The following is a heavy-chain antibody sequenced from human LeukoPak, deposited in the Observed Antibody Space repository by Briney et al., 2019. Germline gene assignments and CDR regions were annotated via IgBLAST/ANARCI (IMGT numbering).Heavy chain of an antibody. J-gene: IGHJ4*02. Sequence: ASVKVSCKASGGTFTSYGISWVRQAPGQGLEWMGWISAYNGNTNYAQKLQGRVTMTTDTSTSTAYMELRSLRSDDTAVYYCASGYSGYDPYSSSFDYWGQGTLVTVSS. CDR2: ISAYNGNT. CDR3: ASGYSGYDPYSSSFDY. D-gene: IGHD5-12*01. CDR1: GGTFTSYG. V-gene: IGHV1-18*01.